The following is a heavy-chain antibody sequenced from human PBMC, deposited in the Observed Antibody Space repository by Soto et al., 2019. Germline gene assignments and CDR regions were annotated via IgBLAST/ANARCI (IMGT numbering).Heavy chain of an antibody. J-gene: IGHJ4*02. CDR2: ISGSTVST. V-gene: IGHV3-23*01. Sequence: GGSLRLSCAASGFTFSSYVMSWVRQAPGKGLEWVSGISGSTVSTYYADSVKGRFTISRDNSKNTLFLQMNSLRAEDTAIYYCAKVRYSGTYWDSRGQGALVTVSS. CDR3: AKVRYSGTYWDS. D-gene: IGHD5-12*01. CDR1: GFTFSSYV.